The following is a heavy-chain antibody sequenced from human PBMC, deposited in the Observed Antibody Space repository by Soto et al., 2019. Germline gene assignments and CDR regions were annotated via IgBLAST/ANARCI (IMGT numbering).Heavy chain of an antibody. Sequence: EVQLVESGGGLVQPGGSLRLSCAASGFTFSSYWMDWVRQAPGKGLVWVSRINSDGSSTRYADSVKGRFTISRDNAKNPLYLQMNSLRAEDTAVYYCAREAKAAGGPIAYYYYAMDVWGQGTTVTVSS. J-gene: IGHJ6*02. CDR1: GFTFSSYW. CDR2: INSDGSST. D-gene: IGHD6-13*01. V-gene: IGHV3-74*01. CDR3: AREAKAAGGPIAYYYYAMDV.